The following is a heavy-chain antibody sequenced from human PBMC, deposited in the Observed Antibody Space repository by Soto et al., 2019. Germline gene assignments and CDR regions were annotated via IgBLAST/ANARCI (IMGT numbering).Heavy chain of an antibody. J-gene: IGHJ6*02. CDR1: GYTFTNYW. Sequence: GESLKISCKGSGYTFTNYWIVWVRQMPGKGLXWMGXIXPXDXXXKXXXXFQGQVTISADKSITTTYLQWSSLKASDTAIYYCAASIFYYGMDVWGQGTTVTVSS. CDR2: IXPXDXXX. V-gene: IGHV5-51*01. CDR3: AASIFYYGMDV.